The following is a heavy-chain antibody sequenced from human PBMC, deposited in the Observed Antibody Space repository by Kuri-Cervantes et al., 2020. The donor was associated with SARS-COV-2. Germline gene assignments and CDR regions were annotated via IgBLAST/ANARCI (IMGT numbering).Heavy chain of an antibody. CDR2: INWNGGST. V-gene: IGHV3-20*04. J-gene: IGHJ3*02. D-gene: IGHD2-2*01. Sequence: GESLKISCAASGFTFDDYGMSWVRQAPGKGLEWVSGINWNGGSTGYADSVKGRFTISRDNAKNSLYLQMNSLRAEDTALYYCAKEIGGYCSSTSCSDAFDIWGQGTMVTVSS. CDR1: GFTFDDYG. CDR3: AKEIGGYCSSTSCSDAFDI.